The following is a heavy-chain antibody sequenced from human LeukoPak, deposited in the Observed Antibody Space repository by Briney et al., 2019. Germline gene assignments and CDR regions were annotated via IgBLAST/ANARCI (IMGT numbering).Heavy chain of an antibody. CDR3: ARVTGYMIEDYFDY. CDR2: IYYSGST. J-gene: IGHJ4*02. CDR1: SGSISNSNYY. D-gene: IGHD3-22*01. Sequence: PSETLSLTCTVSSGSISNSNYYWSWIRQPPGKGLEWIGYIYYSGSTNYNPSLKSRVTISVNTSKNQFSLKLSSVTAADKAVYYCARVTGYMIEDYFDYWGQGTLVTVSS. V-gene: IGHV4-61*01.